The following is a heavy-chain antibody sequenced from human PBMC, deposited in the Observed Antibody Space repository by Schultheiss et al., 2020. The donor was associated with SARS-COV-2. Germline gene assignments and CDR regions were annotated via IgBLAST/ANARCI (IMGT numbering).Heavy chain of an antibody. CDR1: GGSISSYY. CDR2: IYYSGST. J-gene: IGHJ4*02. CDR3: ARDRYCSGGSCYSSDY. D-gene: IGHD2-15*01. Sequence: SETLSLTCTVSGGSISSYYWSWIRQPPGKGLEWIGYIYYSGSTNYNPSLKSRVTISVDTSKNQFSLKLSSVTAADTAVYYCARDRYCSGGSCYSSDYWGQGTLVTVSS. V-gene: IGHV4-59*12.